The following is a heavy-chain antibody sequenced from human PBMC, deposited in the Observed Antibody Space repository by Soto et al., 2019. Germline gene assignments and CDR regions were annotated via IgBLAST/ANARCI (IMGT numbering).Heavy chain of an antibody. CDR1: GFTFFSFG. J-gene: IGHJ4*02. Sequence: GSLRLSCAASGFTFFSFGMHWVRQAPGKGLEWVTLISHDGTKKYYADSVKGRFTISRDNSKNTLYLQMNSLRVEDTAVYYCAKASDTYSRSWHYYCGQGTLVTVSS. V-gene: IGHV3-30*18. CDR2: ISHDGTKK. D-gene: IGHD6-13*01. CDR3: AKASDTYSRSWHYY.